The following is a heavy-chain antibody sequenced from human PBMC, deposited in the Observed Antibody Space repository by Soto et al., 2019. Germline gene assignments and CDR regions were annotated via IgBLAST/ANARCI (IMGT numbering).Heavy chain of an antibody. Sequence: EVQLVESGGGLVKPGGSLRLSCAASGFTFSSYSMNWVRQAPGKGLEWVSSISSSSSYIYYADSVKGRFTISRDNAKNSLYLQMNSLRAEDTAVYYCARKGIVATIGPTKPQLERGVYYMDVWGKGTTVTVSS. D-gene: IGHD5-12*01. CDR3: ARKGIVATIGPTKPQLERGVYYMDV. CDR2: ISSSSSYI. V-gene: IGHV3-21*01. J-gene: IGHJ6*03. CDR1: GFTFSSYS.